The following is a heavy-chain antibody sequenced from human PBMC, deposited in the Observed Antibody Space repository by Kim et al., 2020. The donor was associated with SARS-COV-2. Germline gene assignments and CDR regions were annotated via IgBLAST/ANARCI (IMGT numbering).Heavy chain of an antibody. D-gene: IGHD3-16*01. V-gene: IGHV1-46*01. Sequence: ASVKVSCRAFRYTFTSYHVHWVRQAPGQGLEWMGIINLSGGSTTNAQNFQARATMTRDTSTSTVYMRRTSRGLEDPPVFYCARPWGAFWGSASFFGFWGQ. CDR3: ARPWGAFWGSASFFGF. CDR1: RYTFTSYH. J-gene: IGHJ1*01. CDR2: INLSGGST.